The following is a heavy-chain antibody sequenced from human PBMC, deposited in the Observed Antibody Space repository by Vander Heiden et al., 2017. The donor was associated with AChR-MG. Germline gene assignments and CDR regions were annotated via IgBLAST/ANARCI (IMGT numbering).Heavy chain of an antibody. CDR3: ATVDCSSTSCYKAPRHYYYGMDV. CDR2: VDPEDGET. CDR1: GYTFTDHH. V-gene: IGHV1-69-2*01. J-gene: IGHJ6*02. Sequence: EVQLVQSGAEVKKPGATVKISCKVSGYTFTDHHMPWVQQAPGKGLEWMGLVDPEDGETIYAEKFQGRVTITADTSTDTAYMELSSLRSEDTAVYYCATVDCSSTSCYKAPRHYYYGMDVWGQGTTVTVSS. D-gene: IGHD2-2*02.